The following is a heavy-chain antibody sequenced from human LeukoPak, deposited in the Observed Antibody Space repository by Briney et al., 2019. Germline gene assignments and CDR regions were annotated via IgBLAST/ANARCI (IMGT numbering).Heavy chain of an antibody. Sequence: SETLSLTCTVSGGSISSYYWSWIRQPPGKGLEWIGYIYYSGSTNYNPSLKSRVTISVDTSKNQFSLKLSSVTAADTAVYYCARDYTIFGPGRYYMDVWGKGTTVTVSS. CDR1: GGSISSYY. CDR2: IYYSGST. V-gene: IGHV4-59*01. CDR3: ARDYTIFGPGRYYMDV. J-gene: IGHJ6*03. D-gene: IGHD3-3*01.